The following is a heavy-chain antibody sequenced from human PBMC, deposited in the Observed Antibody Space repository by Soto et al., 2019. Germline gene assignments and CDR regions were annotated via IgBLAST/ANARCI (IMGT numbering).Heavy chain of an antibody. CDR2: IIPIFGTA. J-gene: IGHJ6*02. D-gene: IGHD6-6*01. CDR1: GGTFSSYA. Sequence: QVQLVQSGAEVKKPGSSVKVSCKASGGTFSSYAISWVRHAPGQGRVWMGGIIPIFGTANYAQKFQGRVTITADESTSTAYEEMSSLRSEDTGVYYCARARNKYSLSSRWGMDDWGQGPTVTVSS. V-gene: IGHV1-69*01. CDR3: ARARNKYSLSSRWGMDD.